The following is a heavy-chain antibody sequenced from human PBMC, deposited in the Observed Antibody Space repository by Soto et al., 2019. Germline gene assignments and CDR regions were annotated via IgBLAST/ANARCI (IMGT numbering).Heavy chain of an antibody. Sequence: PSETLSLTCTVSGASISSNTYYWAWIRRPPGKGLECIGSIYYDGSTYYNPSLKSRVTMLIDMSKNQFSLKLTSVSAADTAVYYCAAAPRYWGQGILVTVSS. J-gene: IGHJ4*02. V-gene: IGHV4-39*07. CDR3: AAAPRY. D-gene: IGHD2-15*01. CDR1: GASISSNTYY. CDR2: IYYDGST.